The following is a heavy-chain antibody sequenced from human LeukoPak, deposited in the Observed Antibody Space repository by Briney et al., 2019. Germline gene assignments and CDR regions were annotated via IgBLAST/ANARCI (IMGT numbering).Heavy chain of an antibody. CDR1: GFTFSSYG. D-gene: IGHD6-13*01. J-gene: IGHJ4*02. CDR2: ISYDGSNK. CDR3: AKDRSSSWYGFDY. Sequence: GGSLRLSCAASGFTFSSYGMHWVRQAPGKGLEWVAVISYDGSNKYYADSVKGRFTISRDNSKNTLYLQMNSLRAEDTAVYYCAKDRSSSWYGFDYWGQGTLVTVSS. V-gene: IGHV3-30*18.